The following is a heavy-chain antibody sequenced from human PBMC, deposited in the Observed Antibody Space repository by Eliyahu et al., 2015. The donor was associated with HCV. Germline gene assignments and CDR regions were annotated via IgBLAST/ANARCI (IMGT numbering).Heavy chain of an antibody. CDR1: GGSISRYH. CDR2: VYFSGSA. D-gene: IGHD1-26*01. V-gene: IGHV4-59*01. Sequence: QVQLQESGPGLVKPSETLSLTCTVSGGSISRYHWGWIRQPPGKGLEWIGNVYFSGSADYNPSLKSRATISVDKSKNQFSLRLTSVTAEDTAVYFCARDDWEGPTGGNFDVWGRGTVVSVSS. CDR3: ARDDWEGPTGGNFDV. J-gene: IGHJ2*01.